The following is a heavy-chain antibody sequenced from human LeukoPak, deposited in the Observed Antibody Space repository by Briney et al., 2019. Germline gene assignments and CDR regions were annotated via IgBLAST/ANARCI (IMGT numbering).Heavy chain of an antibody. V-gene: IGHV5-51*01. CDR2: IYPGDSDT. J-gene: IGHJ6*03. D-gene: IGHD3-16*01. CDR1: GYSFTSYW. Sequence: GESLKISCKGSGYSFTSYWIGWVRQLPGKGLEWMGIIYPGDSDTRYSPSFQGQVTISADKSISTAYLQWSSLKASDTAMYYCARMTGFAYTSYYYYYMDVWGKGTTVTVSS. CDR3: ARMTGFAYTSYYYYYMDV.